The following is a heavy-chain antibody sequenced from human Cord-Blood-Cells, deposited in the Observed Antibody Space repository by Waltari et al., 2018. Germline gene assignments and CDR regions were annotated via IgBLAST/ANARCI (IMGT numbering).Heavy chain of an antibody. CDR3: ARHVRWSNHLWGLDY. Sequence: EVQLVQSGAEVKKPGESLKISCKGSGYSFTSSRIGWVRQMPGKGLEWMGIIYPGDSDTRYSPSFQGQVTISADKSISTAYLQWSSLKASDTAMYYCARHVRWSNHLWGLDYWGQGTLVTVSS. D-gene: IGHD3-16*01. CDR1: GYSFTSSR. J-gene: IGHJ4*02. V-gene: IGHV5-51*01. CDR2: IYPGDSDT.